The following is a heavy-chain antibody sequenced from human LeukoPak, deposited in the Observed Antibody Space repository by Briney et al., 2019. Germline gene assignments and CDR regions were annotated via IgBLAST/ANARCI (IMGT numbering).Heavy chain of an antibody. CDR2: IHYTGTT. Sequence: SETLSLTCTVSGGSISSGSDYFWDWIRQPPGKGLEWIGDIHYTGTTDYNPSLKSRVTISVDTSRNQFSLKLTSVTATDAAVYYCARHGRHDDYSYWGQGTLVTVSS. D-gene: IGHD4-17*01. CDR3: ARHGRHDDYSY. V-gene: IGHV4-39*01. CDR1: GGSISSGSDYF. J-gene: IGHJ4*02.